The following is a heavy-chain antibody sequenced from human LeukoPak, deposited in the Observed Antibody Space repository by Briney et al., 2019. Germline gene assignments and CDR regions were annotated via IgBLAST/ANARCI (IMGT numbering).Heavy chain of an antibody. D-gene: IGHD6-13*01. Sequence: SETLSLTCAVYGGSFSGYYWSWLRQPPGKGLEWIGEINHSGSTNYNPSLKSRVTISVDTSKNQFSLKLSSVTAADTAVYYCATLPLSSSWYRDFDYWGQGTLVTVSS. CDR3: ATLPLSSSWYRDFDY. J-gene: IGHJ4*02. V-gene: IGHV4-34*01. CDR1: GGSFSGYY. CDR2: INHSGST.